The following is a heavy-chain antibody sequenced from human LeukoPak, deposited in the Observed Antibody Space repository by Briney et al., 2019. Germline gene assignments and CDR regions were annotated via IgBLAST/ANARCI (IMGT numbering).Heavy chain of an antibody. V-gene: IGHV3-30-3*01. CDR3: ARDMGATIILSAFDI. D-gene: IGHD5-24*01. CDR2: ISYDGSNK. CDR1: GFTFSSYA. J-gene: IGHJ3*02. Sequence: SGRSLRLSCAASGFTFSSYAMHWVRQAPGKGLEWVAVISYDGSNKYYADSVKGRFTISRDNPKNTLYLQMNSLRAEDTAVYYCARDMGATIILSAFDIWGQGTMVTVSS.